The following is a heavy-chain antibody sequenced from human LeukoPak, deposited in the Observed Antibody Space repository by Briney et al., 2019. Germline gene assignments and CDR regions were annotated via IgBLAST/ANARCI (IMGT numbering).Heavy chain of an antibody. CDR1: GFTFDDYA. CDR3: AKAVVKWFGACAFDI. CDR2: ISWNSGSI. Sequence: GGSLRLSCAPPGFTFDDYAMHWVRQAPGKGLEWVSGISWNSGSIGYADSVKGRFTISRDNAKNSLYLQMNSLRADDTALYYCAKAVVKWFGACAFDIWGQGTMVTVSS. J-gene: IGHJ3*02. V-gene: IGHV3-9*01. D-gene: IGHD3-10*01.